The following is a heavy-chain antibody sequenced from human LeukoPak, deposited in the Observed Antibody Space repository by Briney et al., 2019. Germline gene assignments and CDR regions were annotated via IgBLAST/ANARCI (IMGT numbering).Heavy chain of an antibody. D-gene: IGHD3-10*01. CDR2: IKQDGSEK. J-gene: IGHJ4*02. CDR1: GFTFSNYW. CDR3: ARVGVYGSGPEISE. V-gene: IGHV3-7*01. Sequence: PGGSLRLSCAASGFTFSNYWMGWVRQAPGRGLEWVANIKQDGSEKRYVDPVKGRFTISRDNAKNSLYLQMNSLRAEDTAVYYCARVGVYGSGPEISEWGQGTLVTVSS.